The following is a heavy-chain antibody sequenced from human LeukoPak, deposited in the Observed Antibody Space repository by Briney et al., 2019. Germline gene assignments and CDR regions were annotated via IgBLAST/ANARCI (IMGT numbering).Heavy chain of an antibody. Sequence: SETLSLTCAVYGGSFSGYYWSWIRQPPGKGLEWIGEINHSGSTNYNPSLKSRVTISVDTSKNQFSLKLSSVTAADTAVYYCATLLSYYGSSGYYLDWGQGTLVTVSS. CDR1: GGSFSGYY. D-gene: IGHD3-22*01. CDR3: ATLLSYYGSSGYYLD. J-gene: IGHJ4*02. V-gene: IGHV4-34*01. CDR2: INHSGST.